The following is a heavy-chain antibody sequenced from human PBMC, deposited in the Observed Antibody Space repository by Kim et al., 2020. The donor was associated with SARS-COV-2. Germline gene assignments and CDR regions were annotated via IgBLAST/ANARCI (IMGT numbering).Heavy chain of an antibody. Sequence: GGSLRLSCAASGFTFSSYWMSWVRQAPGKGLEWVANIKQDGSEKYYVDSVKGRFTISRDNAKNSLHLQMNSLRAEDTAVYYCAREFTEYCSGGSCYRSNAFDIWGQGTMVTVSS. J-gene: IGHJ3*02. CDR2: IKQDGSEK. CDR1: GFTFSSYW. CDR3: AREFTEYCSGGSCYRSNAFDI. D-gene: IGHD2-15*01. V-gene: IGHV3-7*01.